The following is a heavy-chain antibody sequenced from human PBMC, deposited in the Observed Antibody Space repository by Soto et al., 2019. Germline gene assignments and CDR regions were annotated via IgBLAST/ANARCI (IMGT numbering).Heavy chain of an antibody. CDR1: GFTFSAHY. D-gene: IGHD4-4*01. CDR2: ISGSGDTI. CDR3: ARDRQPSSYIGLDV. V-gene: IGHV3-11*01. J-gene: IGHJ6*02. Sequence: PGGSLRLSCEASGFTFSAHYMSWVRQAPGKGLEWVSHISGSGDTIYYADSVKGRFTISGDNAKNSLYLQMNSLRAEDTAVYYCARDRQPSSYIGLDVWGQGTTVTVSS.